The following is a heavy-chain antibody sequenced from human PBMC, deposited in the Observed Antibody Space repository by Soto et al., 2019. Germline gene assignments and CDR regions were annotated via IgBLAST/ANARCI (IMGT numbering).Heavy chain of an antibody. CDR1: GYTFTSYY. D-gene: IGHD3-22*01. J-gene: IGHJ4*02. CDR2: INPSGGST. Sequence: QVQLVQSGAEVKKPGASVQVSCEASGYTFTSYYIHWVRQAPGQGLEWMGIINPSGGSTRYAQTFQGRITMTRDTSTSTVYMELSSLRSEDTAVYYCARDSDSGGYFYAFDYWGQGTLVTVSS. V-gene: IGHV1-46*01. CDR3: ARDSDSGGYFYAFDY.